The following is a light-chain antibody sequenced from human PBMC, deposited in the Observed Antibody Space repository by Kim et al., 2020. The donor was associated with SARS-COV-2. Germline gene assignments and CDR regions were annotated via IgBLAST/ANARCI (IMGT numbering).Light chain of an antibody. Sequence: DIQMTQSPSSLSASVGDRVTITCQASQDITIYLNWFQQKPGKAPKLVIYDASSLETGVPSRFSGSGSGTDFTFTISGLQPEDVATYYCQQYDNIPWTFGQGTSVDIK. CDR3: QQYDNIPWT. V-gene: IGKV1-33*01. CDR1: QDITIY. CDR2: DAS. J-gene: IGKJ1*01.